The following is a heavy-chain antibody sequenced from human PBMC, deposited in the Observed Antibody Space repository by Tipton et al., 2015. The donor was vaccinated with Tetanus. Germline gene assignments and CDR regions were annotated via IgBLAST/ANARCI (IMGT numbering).Heavy chain of an antibody. CDR1: GYTFTSYA. CDR3: ARGVTGTTAWSDP. CDR2: INAGNGNT. Sequence: QSGPEVKKPGASVKVSCKASGYTFTSYAIHWVRQAPGQRLEWMGWINAGNGNTKYSQKFQGRVTITSDTSASTGYMELSSLRSEDTAVYYCARGVTGTTAWSDPWGQGTLVTVSS. J-gene: IGHJ5*02. D-gene: IGHD1-7*01. V-gene: IGHV1-3*01.